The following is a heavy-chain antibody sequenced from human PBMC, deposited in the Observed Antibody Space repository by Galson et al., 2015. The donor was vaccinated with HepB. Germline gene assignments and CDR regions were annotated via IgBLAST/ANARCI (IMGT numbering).Heavy chain of an antibody. Sequence: SLRLSCAASGFTFSSYSMNWVRQAPGKGLEWVSSISSSSSYIYYADSLKGRFTISRDNAKNSLYLQMNSLRAEDTAVYYCTRAGYSSGWSVDHFDYWGQGTLVTVSS. J-gene: IGHJ4*02. D-gene: IGHD6-19*01. CDR2: ISSSSSYI. V-gene: IGHV3-21*01. CDR3: TRAGYSSGWSVDHFDY. CDR1: GFTFSSYS.